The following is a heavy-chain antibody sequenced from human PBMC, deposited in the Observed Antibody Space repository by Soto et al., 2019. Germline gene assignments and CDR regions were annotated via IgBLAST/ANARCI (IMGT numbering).Heavy chain of an antibody. CDR1: GFTFSSYA. CDR3: ARDRLPGSYGYYFDY. Sequence: VQLVESGGGVVQPGRSLRLSCAASGFTFSSYAMHWVRQAPGKGLEWVAVISYDGSNKYYADSVKGRFTISRDNSKNTLYLQMNSLRAEDTAVYYRARDRLPGSYGYYFDYWGQGTLVTVSS. D-gene: IGHD1-26*01. V-gene: IGHV3-30-3*01. CDR2: ISYDGSNK. J-gene: IGHJ4*02.